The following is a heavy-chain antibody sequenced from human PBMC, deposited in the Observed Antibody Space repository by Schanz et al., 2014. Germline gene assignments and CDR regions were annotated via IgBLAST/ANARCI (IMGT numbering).Heavy chain of an antibody. J-gene: IGHJ3*02. Sequence: EVQLVESGGGLVKPGGSLRLSCAASGFTFSSYGMNWVRQAPGKGLEWVSYISSSSSYIYYADSMKGRFTISRDNAKNSLYLQMNSLRAEDTAMYYCAKRCSSTSCSHGAFDIWGQGTMVTVSS. CDR1: GFTFSSYG. V-gene: IGHV3-21*04. CDR2: ISSSSSYI. D-gene: IGHD2-2*01. CDR3: AKRCSSTSCSHGAFDI.